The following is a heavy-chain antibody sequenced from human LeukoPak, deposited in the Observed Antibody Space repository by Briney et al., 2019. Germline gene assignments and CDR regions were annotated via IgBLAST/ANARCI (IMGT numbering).Heavy chain of an antibody. D-gene: IGHD6-13*01. J-gene: IGHJ5*02. Sequence: SVKVSCKASGGTFSSYAISWVRQAPGRGLEWVGGIIPIFGTANYAQKFQGRVTITADKSTSTAYMELSSLRSEDTAVYYCARGNVAAAGTWFDPWGQGTLVTVSS. CDR2: IIPIFGTA. CDR1: GGTFSSYA. CDR3: ARGNVAAAGTWFDP. V-gene: IGHV1-69*06.